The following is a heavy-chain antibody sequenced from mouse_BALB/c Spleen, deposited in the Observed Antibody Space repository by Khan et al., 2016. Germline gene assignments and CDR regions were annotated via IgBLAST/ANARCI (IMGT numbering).Heavy chain of an antibody. CDR1: GFNIKDTY. J-gene: IGHJ4*01. CDR2: IDPANGNT. D-gene: IGHD3-3*01. Sequence: VQLKQSGAELVKPGASVKLSCTASGFNIKDTYMHWVKQRPEQGLEWIGRIDPANGNTKYDPKFQGKATITADTSSHTAYLQPSSLTSEDTAVYYCARGLGDAMDYWGQGTSVTVSS. CDR3: ARGLGDAMDY. V-gene: IGHV14-3*02.